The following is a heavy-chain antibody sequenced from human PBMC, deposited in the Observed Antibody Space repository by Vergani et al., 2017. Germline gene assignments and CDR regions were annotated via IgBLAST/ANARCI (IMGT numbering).Heavy chain of an antibody. CDR1: GGSISSSSYY. CDR2: IYYSGST. Sequence: QLQLQESGPGLVKPSETLSLTCTVSGGSISSSSYYWGWIRQPPGKGLEWIGSIYYSGSTYYNPSLKIRVTISVDTSKNQFSLKLRSVTAADTAVYYCARAYYDFWSGYYTRVPYYFDYWGQGTLVTVSS. D-gene: IGHD3-3*01. J-gene: IGHJ4*02. V-gene: IGHV4-39*01. CDR3: ARAYYDFWSGYYTRVPYYFDY.